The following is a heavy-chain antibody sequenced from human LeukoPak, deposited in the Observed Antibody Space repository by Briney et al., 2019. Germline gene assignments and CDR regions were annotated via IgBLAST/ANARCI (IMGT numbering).Heavy chain of an antibody. CDR1: GYTFTSYG. D-gene: IGHD3-3*01. J-gene: IGHJ6*02. CDR2: INPNSGGT. V-gene: IGHV1-2*04. Sequence: GASVKVSCKASGYTFTSYGISWVRQAPGQGLEWMGWINPNSGGTNYAQKFQGWVTMTRDTSISTAYMELSRLRSDDTAVYYCARALQYYDFWSGDPTIYGMDVWGQGTTVTVSS. CDR3: ARALQYYDFWSGDPTIYGMDV.